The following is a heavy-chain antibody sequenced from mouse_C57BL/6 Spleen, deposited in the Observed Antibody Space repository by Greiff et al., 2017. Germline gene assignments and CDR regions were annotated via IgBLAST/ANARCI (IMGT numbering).Heavy chain of an antibody. CDR3: ARSGGPYYAMDY. CDR1: GYSFTGYY. D-gene: IGHD3-1*01. Sequence: EVKLMESGPELVKPGASVKISCKASGYSFTGYYMNWVKQSPEKSLEWIGEINPSTGGTTYNQKFKAKATLTVDKSSSTAYMQLKSLTSEDSAVYYCARSGGPYYAMDYGGQGTSVTVSS. CDR2: INPSTGGT. J-gene: IGHJ4*01. V-gene: IGHV1-42*01.